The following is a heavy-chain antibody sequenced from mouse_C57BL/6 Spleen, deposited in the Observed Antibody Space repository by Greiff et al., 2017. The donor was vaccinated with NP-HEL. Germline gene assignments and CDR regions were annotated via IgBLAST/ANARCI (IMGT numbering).Heavy chain of an antibody. Sequence: QVQLKESGAELVKPGASVKLSCKASGYTFTSYWMHWVKQRPGQGLEWIGMIHPNSGSTNYNEKFKSKATLTVDKSSSTAYMQLSSLTSEDSAVYYCARDSKGAYWGQGTLVTVSA. CDR3: ARDSKGAY. D-gene: IGHD2-5*01. CDR1: GYTFTSYW. V-gene: IGHV1-64*01. J-gene: IGHJ3*01. CDR2: IHPNSGST.